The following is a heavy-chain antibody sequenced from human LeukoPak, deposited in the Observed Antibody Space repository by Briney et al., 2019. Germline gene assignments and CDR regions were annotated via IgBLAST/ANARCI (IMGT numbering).Heavy chain of an antibody. J-gene: IGHJ4*02. Sequence: PEGSLRLSCAASGFXXXXXAMXXVXXXPGXXXXXVXPXSXRGGITKNAXSVTGRYTISRDNSKNTLYLQMNSLRAEDTAVYYCAKDVVGAINYFDYWGQGTLV. CDR2: XSXRGGIT. CDR3: AKDVVGAINYFDY. V-gene: IGHV3-23*01. D-gene: IGHD1-26*01. CDR1: GFXXXXXA.